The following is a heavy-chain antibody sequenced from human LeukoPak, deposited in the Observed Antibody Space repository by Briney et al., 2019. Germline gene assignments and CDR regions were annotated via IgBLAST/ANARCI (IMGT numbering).Heavy chain of an antibody. CDR2: VSYKGVT. CDR3: ARWNYDISTGHRYFDY. V-gene: IGHV4-39*01. Sequence: SETLSLTCSVSGASTTNSRYYWVWIRQPPGKGLEWIRSVSYKGVTYYGPSFRSRFAISIDTSRDQFSLSLASVTAADTAVYYCARWNYDISTGHRYFDYWGQGTLVIVSS. CDR1: GASTTNSRYY. J-gene: IGHJ4*02. D-gene: IGHD3-9*01.